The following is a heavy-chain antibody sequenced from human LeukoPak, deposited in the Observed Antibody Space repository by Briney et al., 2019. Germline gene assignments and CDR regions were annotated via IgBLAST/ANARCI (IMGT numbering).Heavy chain of an antibody. Sequence: GGSLRLSCAASGFTLSNYPMGWVRQAPVKGLEWLSAIGEEKSGSWTKSADSVKGRFTISRDNSENTLYLQMDSLTVEDTAVYYCAKAGVISGWDYWGQGVLVTVST. CDR3: AKAGVISGWDY. CDR2: IGEEKSGSWT. D-gene: IGHD3-3*02. V-gene: IGHV3-23*01. J-gene: IGHJ4*02. CDR1: GFTLSNYP.